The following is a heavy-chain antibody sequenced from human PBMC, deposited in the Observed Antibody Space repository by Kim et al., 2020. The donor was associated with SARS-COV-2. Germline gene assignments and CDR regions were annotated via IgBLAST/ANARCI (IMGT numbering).Heavy chain of an antibody. V-gene: IGHV3-23*01. CDR3: AKDPIVVVPAAIPYFDY. Sequence: VKGRFTISRYNSKNTLYLQMNSLRAEDTAVYYCAKDPIVVVPAAIPYFDYWGQGTLVTVSS. D-gene: IGHD2-2*01. J-gene: IGHJ4*02.